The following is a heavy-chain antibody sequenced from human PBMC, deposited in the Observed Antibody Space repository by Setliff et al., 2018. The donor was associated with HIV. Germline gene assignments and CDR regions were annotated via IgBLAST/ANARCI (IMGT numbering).Heavy chain of an antibody. Sequence: SETLSLTCAVYGGSFSGYYWSWIRQPAGKGLEWIGHIYTSGSTKYNPSLNSRVTISVDTSKSQFSLKLSSVTAADTAVYYCARLMHYYDSFWVLWRENYFDSWGRGTLVTVSS. CDR1: GGSFSGYY. CDR2: IYTSGST. CDR3: ARLMHYYDSFWVLWRENYFDS. V-gene: IGHV4-4*08. D-gene: IGHD3-22*01. J-gene: IGHJ4*01.